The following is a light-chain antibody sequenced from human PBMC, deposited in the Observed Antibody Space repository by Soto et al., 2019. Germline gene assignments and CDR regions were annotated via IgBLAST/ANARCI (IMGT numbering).Light chain of an antibody. Sequence: DIQMTQSPSSLSASVGDRVTITCRASQSISSYLNWYQQKPGKAPKLLIYAASSLQSGVPSRFSGSGSGTDFTLTISSLQHDDFATYYCQHYNSYSEAFGQGTKVDIK. J-gene: IGKJ1*01. CDR1: QSISSY. CDR3: QHYNSYSEA. V-gene: IGKV1-39*01. CDR2: AAS.